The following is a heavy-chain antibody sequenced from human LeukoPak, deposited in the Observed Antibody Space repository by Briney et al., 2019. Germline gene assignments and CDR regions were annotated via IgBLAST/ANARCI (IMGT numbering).Heavy chain of an antibody. D-gene: IGHD1-7*01. CDR2: ISGSGGST. J-gene: IGHJ6*03. CDR3: AKRRGLELLYYYYMDV. CDR1: GFTFSSYG. V-gene: IGHV3-23*01. Sequence: GGSLRLSCAASGFTFSSYGMHWVRQAPGKGLEWVSAISGSGGSTYYADSVKGRFTISRDNSKNTLYLQMNSLRAEDTAVYYCAKRRGLELLYYYYMDVWGRGTTVTVSS.